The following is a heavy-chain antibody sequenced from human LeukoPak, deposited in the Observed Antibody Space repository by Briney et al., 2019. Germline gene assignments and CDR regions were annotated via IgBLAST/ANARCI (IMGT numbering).Heavy chain of an antibody. J-gene: IGHJ6*03. D-gene: IGHD2-15*01. CDR1: GFTFSNAW. Sequence: GGSLRLSCAASGFTFSNAWMSWVRQAPGKGLEWVGRIKRKTDGGTTDYAAPVKGRFTISRDDSKNTLYLQMNSLKTEDTAVYYCTTPVGYCSGGSCYYYYYYMDVWGKGTTVTVSS. V-gene: IGHV3-15*01. CDR2: IKRKTDGGTT. CDR3: TTPVGYCSGGSCYYYYYYMDV.